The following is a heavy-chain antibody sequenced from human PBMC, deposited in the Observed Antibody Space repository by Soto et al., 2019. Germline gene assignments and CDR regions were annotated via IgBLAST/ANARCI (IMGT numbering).Heavy chain of an antibody. CDR3: EKDRPLMITFGGVIVMDPSYFDY. D-gene: IGHD3-16*02. CDR1: GFTFSSYA. J-gene: IGHJ4*02. Sequence: EVQLLESGGGLVQPGGSLRLSCAASGFTFSSYAMSWVRQAPGKGLEWVSAISGSGGSTDYAYSVKGRFTISRDNSKNTLYLQLNSLRAGDTAVYYCEKDRPLMITFGGVIVMDPSYFDYCGQGTLVTFSS. CDR2: ISGSGGST. V-gene: IGHV3-23*01.